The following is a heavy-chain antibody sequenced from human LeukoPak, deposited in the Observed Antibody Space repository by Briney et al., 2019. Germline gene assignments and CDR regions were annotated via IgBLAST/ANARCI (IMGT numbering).Heavy chain of an antibody. V-gene: IGHV3-11*04. D-gene: IGHD3-16*02. CDR2: ISNSGSLK. CDR3: ARSGAYYDYVWGSYQLDY. Sequence: GGSLRLSCAASGFTFSDHYMSWFRQAPGKGLEWVSYISNSGSLKYYADSVKGRFTISRDNAKNSLFLQMNSLRAEDTAVYYCARSGAYYDYVWGSYQLDYWGQGTLVTVSS. CDR1: GFTFSDHY. J-gene: IGHJ4*02.